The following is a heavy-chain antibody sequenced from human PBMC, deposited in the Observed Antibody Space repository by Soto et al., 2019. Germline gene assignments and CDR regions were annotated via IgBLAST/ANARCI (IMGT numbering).Heavy chain of an antibody. CDR2: ISYDGTNK. CDR3: ARGYGGNSASFDI. J-gene: IGHJ3*02. CDR1: GFTFSSYA. V-gene: IGHV3-30-3*01. D-gene: IGHD2-21*02. Sequence: QVQLVESGGDVVQPGRSLRLSCAASGFTFSSYAVHWVRQAPGKGLEWVAVISYDGTNKYYADSVKGRFTISRDNSKNTLYLQMNSLRPEDTAVYYCARGYGGNSASFDIWGQGTMVTVSS.